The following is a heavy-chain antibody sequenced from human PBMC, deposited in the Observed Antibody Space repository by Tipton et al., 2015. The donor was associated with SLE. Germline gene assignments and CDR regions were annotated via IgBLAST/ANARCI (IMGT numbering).Heavy chain of an antibody. CDR2: ISSSGSTI. CDR1: GFTFSDYY. J-gene: IGHJ6*03. V-gene: IGHV3-11*04. Sequence: SLRLSCAASGFTFSDYYMSWIRQAPGKGLEWVSYISSSGSTIYYVDSVKGRFTISRDNAKNSLYLQMNSLRAEDTAVYYCARLGTAAGPYYFYYYYMDVWGRGTTVTVSS. CDR3: ARLGTAAGPYYFYYYYMDV. D-gene: IGHD6-13*01.